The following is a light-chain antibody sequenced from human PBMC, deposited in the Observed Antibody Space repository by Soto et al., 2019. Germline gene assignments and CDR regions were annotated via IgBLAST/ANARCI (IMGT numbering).Light chain of an antibody. Sequence: EIVLTQSPGTLSSSPGERATLSCRASQTVSSSYLAWYQQKPGQAPRLLIYGASSRATGIPDRFSGSGSGTHFALTISRLEPEDFAVYCCQPYGTSPPWTFGQGTKVEIK. J-gene: IGKJ1*01. CDR1: QTVSSSY. CDR3: QPYGTSPPWT. CDR2: GAS. V-gene: IGKV3-20*01.